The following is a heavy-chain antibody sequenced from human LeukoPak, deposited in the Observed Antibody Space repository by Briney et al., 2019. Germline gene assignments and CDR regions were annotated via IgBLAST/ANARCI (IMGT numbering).Heavy chain of an antibody. D-gene: IGHD4-11*01. CDR3: ARDYSNYGGWYFDL. CDR1: GYTFTGYY. Sequence: ASVKVSCKASGYTFTGYYMHWVRQAPGQGREWMGWINPNSGGTNYAQKFQGRVTMTRDTSISTAYMELSRLRSDDTAVYYCARDYSNYGGWYFDLWGRGTLVTVSS. CDR2: INPNSGGT. V-gene: IGHV1-2*02. J-gene: IGHJ2*01.